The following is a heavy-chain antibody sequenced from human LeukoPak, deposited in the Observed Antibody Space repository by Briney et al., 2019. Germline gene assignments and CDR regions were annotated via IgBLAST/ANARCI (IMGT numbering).Heavy chain of an antibody. D-gene: IGHD2-8*02. V-gene: IGHV3-7*01. CDR1: GFSISTYW. CDR2: IRQDGNEI. J-gene: IGHJ4*01. CDR3: VRVVSGGSQAY. Sequence: GESLKISCVASGFSISTYWMSWVRQAPARGLEWVANIRQDGNEIHYLDSVKGRFTISRDNAKNSAYLQMNSLRAEDSAIYYCVRVVSGGSQAYWGRGTLVTVSS.